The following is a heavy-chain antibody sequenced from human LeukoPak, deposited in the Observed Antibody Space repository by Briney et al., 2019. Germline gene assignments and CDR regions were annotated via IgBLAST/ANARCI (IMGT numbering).Heavy chain of an antibody. D-gene: IGHD2-15*01. CDR2: IDWDDDK. J-gene: IGHJ4*02. V-gene: IGHV2-70*01. Sequence: SGPALVKPTQTLTLTCTFSGFSLSTSGMCVSWIRQPPGKALEWLALIDWDDDKYYSTSLQTRLTISKDTSKNQVVLTMTNMDLVDTATYYCARVLCSGGSCYFDYWGQGTLVTVSS. CDR1: GFSLSTSGMC. CDR3: ARVLCSGGSCYFDY.